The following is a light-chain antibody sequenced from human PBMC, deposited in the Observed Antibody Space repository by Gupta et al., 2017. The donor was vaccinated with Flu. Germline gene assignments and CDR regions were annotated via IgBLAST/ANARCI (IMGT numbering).Light chain of an antibody. CDR3: QQYDSNSYT. J-gene: IGKJ2*01. CDR2: GAA. V-gene: IGKV3-20*01. CDR1: QRGISSY. Sequence: GTLSLSPGEKGTLLCSGSQRGISSYLAGYQQKNGQPPRSLINGAASRATGSPDRCSGGGAGTDDSLTISSLQAEDVAVEYCQQYDSNSYTFGHGTKLEIK.